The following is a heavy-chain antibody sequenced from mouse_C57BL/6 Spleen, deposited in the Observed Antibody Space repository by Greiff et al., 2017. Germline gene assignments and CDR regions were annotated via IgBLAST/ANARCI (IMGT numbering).Heavy chain of an antibody. CDR3: ARGGSRFLYYFDY. Sequence: QVQLQQPGAELVRPGSSVKLSCKASGYTFTSYWMHWVKQRPIQGLEWIGNIDPSDSETHYNQKFKDKATLTVDKSSSTAYMQLSSLTSDSAVYYCARGGSRFLYYFDYWGQGTTLTVSS. CDR2: IDPSDSET. V-gene: IGHV1-52*01. J-gene: IGHJ2*01. CDR1: GYTFTSYW. D-gene: IGHD1-1*01.